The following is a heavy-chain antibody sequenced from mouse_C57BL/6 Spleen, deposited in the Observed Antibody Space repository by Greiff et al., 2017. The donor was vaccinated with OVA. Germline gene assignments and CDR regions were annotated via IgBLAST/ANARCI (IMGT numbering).Heavy chain of an antibody. V-gene: IGHV1-55*01. J-gene: IGHJ2*01. D-gene: IGHD2-1*01. CDR3: ARYYGNRYYFDY. Sequence: VQLQQSGAELVKPGASVKMSCKASGYTFTSYWITWVKQRPGQGLEWIGDIYPGSGSTNYNEKFKSKATLTVDTSSSTAYMQLSSLTSEDSAVYYCARYYGNRYYFDYWGQGTTLTGSS. CDR2: IYPGSGST. CDR1: GYTFTSYW.